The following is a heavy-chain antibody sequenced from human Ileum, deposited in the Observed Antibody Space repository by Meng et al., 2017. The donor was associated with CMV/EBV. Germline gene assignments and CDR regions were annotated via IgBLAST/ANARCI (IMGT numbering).Heavy chain of an antibody. V-gene: IGHV4-4*07. D-gene: IGHD3-10*01. CDR3: ARRIREVREISWENWLAP. CDR1: GDSLSTSS. Sequence: VPLHESGPGLVRPSETLSLTCTVSGDSLSTSSWNWIRQSAGSRLEWIGRICGTGTTNYNPSFKSRVTLSLDKSKNQFSLKLSSVTAADTAVYYCARRIREVREISWENWLAPWGQGTLVTVSS. CDR2: ICGTGTT. J-gene: IGHJ5*02.